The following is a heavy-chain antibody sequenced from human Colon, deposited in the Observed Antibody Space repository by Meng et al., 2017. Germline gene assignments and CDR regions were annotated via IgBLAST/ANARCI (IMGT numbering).Heavy chain of an antibody. V-gene: IGHV3-74*01. CDR2: MNDDGSFT. CDR1: GFTLSSDW. Sequence: EVKLVESGGDLVQRGGSLRLSCAVSGFTLSSDWIHWVRQVPGKGLVWVSTMNDDGSFTTYADSVKGRFTISRDNAKNTLYLQMDNLRVEDSAVYYCTIVDGYWGQGTLVTVSS. CDR3: TIVDGY. D-gene: IGHD3/OR15-3a*01. J-gene: IGHJ4*02.